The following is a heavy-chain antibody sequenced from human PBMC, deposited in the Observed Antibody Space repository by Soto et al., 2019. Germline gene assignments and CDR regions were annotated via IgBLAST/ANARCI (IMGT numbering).Heavy chain of an antibody. J-gene: IGHJ6*02. V-gene: IGHV1-2*02. Sequence: QVQLVQSGAEVKPPGASVKVSCKASGYTFTGHYMHWVRQVSGRRLEFLGWLKPDNGGTYYAPKFQGRVTFTRDTSNTTASMEMSGLPSDDTAVYFCARDLCPLGSGSPCPTFGMDLWGQGTTVAVSS. CDR2: LKPDNGGT. D-gene: IGHD3-10*01. CDR3: ARDLCPLGSGSPCPTFGMDL. CDR1: GYTFTGHY.